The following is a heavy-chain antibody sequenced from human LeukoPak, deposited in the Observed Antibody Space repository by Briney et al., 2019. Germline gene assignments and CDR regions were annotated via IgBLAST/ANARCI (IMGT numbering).Heavy chain of an antibody. CDR1: GFSFSSYW. V-gene: IGHV3-7*01. CDR2: IKQDGSEK. J-gene: IGHJ4*02. Sequence: PGGSLRLSYEGSGFSFSSYWMSWVRQAPGQGLEWVANIKQDGSEKYYVDSVKGRFTISRDNAKNSVYLQMNSLRAEDTAVYYCARDVPLDSLDYWGQGTLVTVSS. CDR3: ARDVPLDSLDY. D-gene: IGHD2-2*03.